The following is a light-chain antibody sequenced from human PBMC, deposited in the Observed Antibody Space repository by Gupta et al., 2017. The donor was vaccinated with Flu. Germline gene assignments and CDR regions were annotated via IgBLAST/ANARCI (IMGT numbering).Light chain of an antibody. CDR3: AAWDDSLSGLV. V-gene: IGLV1-47*01. CDR2: RNN. J-gene: IGLJ3*02. CDR1: SSNIGSNY. Sequence: QPVLTQPPPAYGTPGQRVTISCSGSSSNIGSNYVYWYQQLPGTAPKLLIYRNNQRPSGVPDRFSGSKSGTSASLAISGLRSEDEADYYCAAWDDSLSGLVFGGGTKLTVL.